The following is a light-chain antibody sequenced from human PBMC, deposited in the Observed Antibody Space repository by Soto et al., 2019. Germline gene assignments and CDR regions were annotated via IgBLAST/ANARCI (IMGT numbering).Light chain of an antibody. V-gene: IGKV3-15*01. CDR1: QSVSTN. J-gene: IGKJ1*01. CDR3: LQHSSWPRT. Sequence: EIVMTQSPATLSVSPGESATLSCRASQSVSTNLAWYQQKPGQAPRLLIFGASTRATDVPARFSGSGSGTEFTRTISRLQSEDFAVYYCLQHSSWPRTFGQGTRLEV. CDR2: GAS.